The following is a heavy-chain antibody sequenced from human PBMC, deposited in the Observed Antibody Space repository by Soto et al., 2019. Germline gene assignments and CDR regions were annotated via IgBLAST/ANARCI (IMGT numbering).Heavy chain of an antibody. V-gene: IGHV3-23*01. D-gene: IGHD6-19*01. CDR2: ISGSGDTT. J-gene: IGHJ4*02. CDR3: AKTVPGTKY. CDR1: GFTFSSYA. Sequence: GGTLRLSCAASGFTFSSYAMSWVRQAPGKGLEWVSGISGSGDTTYYADSVKGRFTISRDNSKNTLYLQMNSLGAEDTAVYYCAKTVPGTKYWGQGTLVTVSS.